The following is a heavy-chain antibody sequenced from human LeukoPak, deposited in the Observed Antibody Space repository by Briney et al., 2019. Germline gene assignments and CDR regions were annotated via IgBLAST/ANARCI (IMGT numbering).Heavy chain of an antibody. CDR2: INPNSGGT. CDR1: GYTFTGYY. Sequence: ASVKLSCKASGYTFTGYYMHWVRQAPGQGLEWMGWINPNSGGTNYAQKFQGRVTMTRDTSISTAYMELSRLRSDDTAVYYCARDDFGDYVPFDYWGQGTLVTVSS. V-gene: IGHV1-2*02. CDR3: ARDDFGDYVPFDY. J-gene: IGHJ4*02. D-gene: IGHD4-17*01.